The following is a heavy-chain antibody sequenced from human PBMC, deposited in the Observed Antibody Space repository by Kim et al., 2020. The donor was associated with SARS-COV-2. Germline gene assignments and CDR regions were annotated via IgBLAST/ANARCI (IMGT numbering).Heavy chain of an antibody. D-gene: IGHD3-10*01. CDR3: ARDLSSGADDY. Sequence: KYYEDSVKGRFTISRDDAKNTLYLQMNSLRAEDTAVYFCARDLSSGADDYWGQGTLVTVSS. V-gene: IGHV3-33*01. CDR2: K. J-gene: IGHJ4*02.